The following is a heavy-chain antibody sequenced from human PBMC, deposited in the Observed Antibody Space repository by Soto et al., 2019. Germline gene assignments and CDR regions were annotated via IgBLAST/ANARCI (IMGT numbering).Heavy chain of an antibody. J-gene: IGHJ6*02. CDR3: ARNGTYGSSRSHYSGMDV. Sequence: SVKVSCKASGVTFDKFIMNWVRQTPGRGLEWMGGIVPMLGTPTYAEKFKGRVRISATGSATTTYMEVTSLRSEDTAIYYCARNGTYGSSRSHYSGMDVWGQGTTVTVSS. V-gene: IGHV1-69*13. D-gene: IGHD3-10*01. CDR1: GVTFDKFI. CDR2: IVPMLGTP.